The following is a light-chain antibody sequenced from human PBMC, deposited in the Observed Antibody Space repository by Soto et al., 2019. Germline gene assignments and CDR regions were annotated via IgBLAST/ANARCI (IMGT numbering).Light chain of an antibody. J-gene: IGKJ3*01. CDR3: QQRSNWPIFT. CDR2: DAS. CDR1: QRVSSY. V-gene: IGKV3-11*01. Sequence: PGESATLSCRASQRVSSYLAWYQQKPGQTPRLLIYDASTRATGIPARFSGSGSGTDFTLTISSLEPEDFAVYYCQQRSNWPIFTFGPGTKVDIK.